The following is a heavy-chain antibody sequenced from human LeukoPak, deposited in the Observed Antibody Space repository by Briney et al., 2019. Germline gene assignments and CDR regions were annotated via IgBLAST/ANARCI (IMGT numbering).Heavy chain of an antibody. Sequence: SETLSLTCAVYGESFSGFYWSWIRQPPGRGLEWIGEINHSGATNCNPSLKSRVTISVDTSKNQFSLKLSSITAADTAVYYCARGSPAVAGSLDYWGQGNLVTASS. J-gene: IGHJ4*02. D-gene: IGHD6-19*01. CDR3: ARGSPAVAGSLDY. CDR2: INHSGAT. CDR1: GESFSGFY. V-gene: IGHV4-34*01.